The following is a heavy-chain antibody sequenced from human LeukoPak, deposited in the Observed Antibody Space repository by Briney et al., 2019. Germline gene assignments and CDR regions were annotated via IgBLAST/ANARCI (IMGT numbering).Heavy chain of an antibody. CDR1: GGSIRSYY. V-gene: IGHV4-59*01. J-gene: IGHJ4*02. CDR2: IYYSGST. Sequence: SETLSLTCTVSGGSIRSYYWSWIRQPPGKGLECIGYIYYSGSTNYNPSLKSRVTISVDTSKNQLSLKLSSVTGADTAVYYCARESERYGADYWGQGTLVTVSS. CDR3: ARESERYGADY. D-gene: IGHD4-17*01.